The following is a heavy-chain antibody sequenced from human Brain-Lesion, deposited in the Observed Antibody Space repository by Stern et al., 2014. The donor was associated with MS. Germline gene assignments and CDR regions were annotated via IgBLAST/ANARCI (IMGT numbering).Heavy chain of an antibody. CDR2: ISYDGSNK. J-gene: IGHJ6*02. CDR3: ARVDTPLDYYYGMDV. CDR1: GLIFSNYA. Sequence: QVQLMQSGGGVVQPGRSLRLSCAASGLIFSNYAMHWVRQAPGKGLQWVAIISYDGSNKYYADSVKGRFTISRDNSKNTLYLQMNSLKSEDTAVYYCARVDTPLDYYYGMDVWGQGTTVTVSS. V-gene: IGHV3-30*01. D-gene: IGHD5-18*01.